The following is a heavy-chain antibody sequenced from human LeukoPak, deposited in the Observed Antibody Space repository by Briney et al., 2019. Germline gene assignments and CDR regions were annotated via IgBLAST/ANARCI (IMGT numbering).Heavy chain of an antibody. D-gene: IGHD3-9*01. CDR2: INHSGST. CDR1: GGSFSGYY. Sequence: PSETLSLTCAVYGGSFSGYYWSWIRQPPGKGLEWIGEINHSGSTNYNPSLKSRVTISVDTSKNQFSLKLSSVTAADTAVYYCARRILNDVLTLDYFDYWGQGTLVTVSS. V-gene: IGHV4-34*01. J-gene: IGHJ4*02. CDR3: ARRILNDVLTLDYFDY.